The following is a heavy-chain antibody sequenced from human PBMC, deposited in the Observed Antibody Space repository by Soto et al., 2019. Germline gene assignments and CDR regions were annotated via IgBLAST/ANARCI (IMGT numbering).Heavy chain of an antibody. Sequence: QVQVVQSGVEVRRPGSSVKVSCKASGDTFKNCVISWVRQAPGQGLEWMGGIIPLFGTTDFAQRFQGRLTITTDESTTTAYMELNRLRYEDTATYYCAAELGFGKLSVVWGQGTTVIVSS. J-gene: IGHJ6*02. CDR3: AAELGFGKLSVV. CDR2: IIPLFGTT. D-gene: IGHD3-10*01. V-gene: IGHV1-69*01. CDR1: GDTFKNCV.